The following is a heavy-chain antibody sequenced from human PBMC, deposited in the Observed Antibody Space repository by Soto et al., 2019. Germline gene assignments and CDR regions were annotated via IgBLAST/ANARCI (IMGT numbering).Heavy chain of an antibody. Sequence: PGGSMRLSCSASGFTFSSYAMHWVRQAPGKGLEYVSAISSNGGSTYYADSVKGRFTISRDNSKNTLYLQMSSLRAEDTAVYYCVKDLYYYDSSGYYPFYYGMDVWGQGTTVTVSS. J-gene: IGHJ6*02. CDR2: ISSNGGST. CDR3: VKDLYYYDSSGYYPFYYGMDV. CDR1: GFTFSSYA. D-gene: IGHD3-22*01. V-gene: IGHV3-64D*08.